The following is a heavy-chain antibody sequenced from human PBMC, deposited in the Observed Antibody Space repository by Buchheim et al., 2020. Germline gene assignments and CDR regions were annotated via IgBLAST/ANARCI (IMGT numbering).Heavy chain of an antibody. CDR1: GGSFSGYY. CDR2: INHSGST. CDR3: ARGRGPLRNYYPY. Sequence: QVQLQQWGAGLLKPSETLSLTCAVYGGSFSGYYWSWIRQPPGKGLEWIGEINHSGSTNYNPSLKSRVTISVDTSKNQFSLKLSSVTAADTAVYYCARGRGPLRNYYPYWGQGTL. V-gene: IGHV4-34*01. D-gene: IGHD3-22*01. J-gene: IGHJ4*02.